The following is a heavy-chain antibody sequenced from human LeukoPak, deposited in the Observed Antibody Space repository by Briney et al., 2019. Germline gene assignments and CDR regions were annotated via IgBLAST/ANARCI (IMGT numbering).Heavy chain of an antibody. J-gene: IGHJ5*02. CDR3: ARGIRGVMGNWFDP. Sequence: NPSETLSLTCTVSGGSISSGSYYWSWIRQPAGKGLEWIGRMYTSGSTNYNPSLKSRVTISVDTSKNQFSLKLSSVTAADTAVYYCARGIRGVMGNWFDPWGQGTLVTVPS. D-gene: IGHD3-10*01. V-gene: IGHV4-61*02. CDR1: GGSISSGSYY. CDR2: MYTSGST.